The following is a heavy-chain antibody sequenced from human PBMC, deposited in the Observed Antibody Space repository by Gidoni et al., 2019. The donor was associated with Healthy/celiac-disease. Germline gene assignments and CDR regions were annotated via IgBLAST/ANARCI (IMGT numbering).Heavy chain of an antibody. CDR3: ARDRDYGDYLEY. CDR1: GFVFSSYD. Sequence: QVHLVESGGGVVQPGRSLRLSCAASGFVFSSYDMHWVRQAPGKGLEWVAVIWYDGSKKYYADSVKGRFTISRDNSKNTLYLQINSLRADDTAVYYCARDRDYGDYLEYWGQGTLVTVSS. D-gene: IGHD4-17*01. V-gene: IGHV3-33*01. CDR2: IWYDGSKK. J-gene: IGHJ4*02.